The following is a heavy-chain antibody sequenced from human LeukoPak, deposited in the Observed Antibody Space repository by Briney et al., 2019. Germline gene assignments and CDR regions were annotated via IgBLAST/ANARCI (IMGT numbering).Heavy chain of an antibody. Sequence: ASVKVSCKASGYTLTSFTMNWVRQAPGQGLEWMGWINTNTGNPTYAQGFTGRFVFSLDTSVSTAYLQISSLKAEDTAVYYCVRDPSSFDYSGLYSYYFYGMDVWGQGTTVTVSS. D-gene: IGHD5-12*01. CDR1: GYTLTSFT. V-gene: IGHV7-4-1*02. CDR2: INTNTGNP. J-gene: IGHJ6*02. CDR3: VRDPSSFDYSGLYSYYFYGMDV.